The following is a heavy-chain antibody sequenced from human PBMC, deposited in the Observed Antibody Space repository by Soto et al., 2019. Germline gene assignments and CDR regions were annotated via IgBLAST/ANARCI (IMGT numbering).Heavy chain of an antibody. Sequence: EVQLLESGGGLVQPGGSLRLSCAASGFTFSSYAMSWVRKAPGKGLEWVSVISGSGGSTYYADSVKGRFTISRDNSKNTLYLQMNSLRPEDTAVYYCAKEYGDCDYFHWGQRLLLTVSS. CDR2: ISGSGGST. V-gene: IGHV3-23*01. CDR1: GFTFSSYA. D-gene: IGHD2-21*02. CDR3: AKEYGDCDYFH. J-gene: IGHJ4*02.